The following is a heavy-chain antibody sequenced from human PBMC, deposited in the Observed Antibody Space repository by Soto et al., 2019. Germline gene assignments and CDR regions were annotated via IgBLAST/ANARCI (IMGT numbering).Heavy chain of an antibody. CDR1: GYTFTSYA. J-gene: IGHJ3*02. CDR3: ARMSGSFFDALDI. V-gene: IGHV1-3*01. D-gene: IGHD1-26*01. Sequence: QVQLVQSGAEVKKPGASVKVSCKASGYTFTSYAMHWVRQAPGQRLEWMGWINAGNGNTKYSQNFQGRVTITRDTXASTVYMGLSSLTSEDTSVYYCARMSGSFFDALDIWGQGTMVTVSS. CDR2: INAGNGNT.